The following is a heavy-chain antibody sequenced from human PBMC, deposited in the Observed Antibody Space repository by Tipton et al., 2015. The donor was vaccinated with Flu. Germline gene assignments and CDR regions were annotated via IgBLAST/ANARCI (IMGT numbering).Heavy chain of an antibody. J-gene: IGHJ2*01. Sequence: TLSLTCAVSGYSISSAYYWGWVRQPPGKGLEWIGTIYHSGSTYYNPSLKSRLTMSVVTSKNQFSLKLSSMTAADTAVYYCSRSHYNASGGTLTYFDLWGRGTLVTVSS. D-gene: IGHD3-10*01. V-gene: IGHV4-38-2*01. CDR2: IYHSGST. CDR3: SRSHYNASGGTLTYFDL. CDR1: GYSISSAYY.